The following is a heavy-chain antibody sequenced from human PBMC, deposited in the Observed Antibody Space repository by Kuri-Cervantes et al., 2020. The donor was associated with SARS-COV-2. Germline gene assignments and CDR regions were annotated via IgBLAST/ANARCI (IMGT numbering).Heavy chain of an antibody. D-gene: IGHD3-9*01. CDR1: GGSVSTSSYF. CDR2: IYYTGST. Sequence: ESLKISCTVSGGSVSTSSYFWGWIRQPPGKGLEWIGSIYYTGSTYYNPSLKSRVTISVDTSKNQFSLKLTSVTAADTAVYYCARRSYYDFFTGYYIPFYMDVWGKGTTVTVSS. V-gene: IGHV4-39*01. CDR3: ARRSYYDFFTGYYIPFYMDV. J-gene: IGHJ6*03.